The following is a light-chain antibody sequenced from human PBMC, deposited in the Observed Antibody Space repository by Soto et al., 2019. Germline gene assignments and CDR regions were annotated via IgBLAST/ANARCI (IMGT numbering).Light chain of an antibody. Sequence: QPVLTQSPSASASLGASVKLTCTLSSGHSSYAIAWHQQQPEKGPRYLMRLNSDGSHTKGDGIPDRFSGSSSGAERYLTISSLQSEDVADYYCQTWGTGIWVFGGGTKVTVL. J-gene: IGLJ2*01. CDR2: LNSDGSH. V-gene: IGLV4-69*01. CDR3: QTWGTGIWV. CDR1: SGHSSYA.